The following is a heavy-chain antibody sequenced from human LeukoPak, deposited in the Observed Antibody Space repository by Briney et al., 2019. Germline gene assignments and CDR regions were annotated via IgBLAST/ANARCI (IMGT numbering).Heavy chain of an antibody. Sequence: SEALSLTCTVSGGSISSYYWSWIRQPPGKGLEWIGYIYYSGSTNYNPSLKSRGTISVDTSKNQFSLKLSSVTAADTAVYYCARGVEMAFSFDYWGQGTLVTVSS. V-gene: IGHV4-59*01. CDR2: IYYSGST. J-gene: IGHJ4*02. CDR1: GGSISSYY. D-gene: IGHD5-24*01. CDR3: ARGVEMAFSFDY.